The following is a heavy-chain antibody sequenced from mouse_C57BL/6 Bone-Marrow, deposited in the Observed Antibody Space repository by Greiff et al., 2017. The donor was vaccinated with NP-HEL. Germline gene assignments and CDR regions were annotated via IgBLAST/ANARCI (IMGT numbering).Heavy chain of an antibody. CDR1: GYAFSSSW. CDR2: IYPGDGDT. D-gene: IGHD3-2*02. CDR3: AREGRLRFAY. J-gene: IGHJ3*01. Sequence: VQLQQSGPELVKPGASVKISCKASGYAFSSSWMNWVKQRPGKGLEWIGRIYPGDGDTNYNGKFKGKATLTADKSSSTAYMQLSSLTSEDSAVYFCAREGRLRFAYWGQGTLVTVSA. V-gene: IGHV1-82*01.